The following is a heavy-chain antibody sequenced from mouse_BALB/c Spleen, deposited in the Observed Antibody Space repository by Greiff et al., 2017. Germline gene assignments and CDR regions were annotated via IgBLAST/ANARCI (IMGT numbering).Heavy chain of an antibody. J-gene: IGHJ1*01. CDR1: GFTFSSYA. V-gene: IGHV5-9-4*01. Sequence: EVQGVESGGGLVKPGGSLKLSCAASGFTFSSYAMSWVRQSPEKRLEWVAEISSGGSYTYYPDTVTGRFTISRDNAKNTLYLEMSSLRSEDTAMYYCARDHGATVVEGYFDVWGAGTTVTVSS. CDR2: ISSGGSYT. CDR3: ARDHGATVVEGYFDV. D-gene: IGHD1-1*01.